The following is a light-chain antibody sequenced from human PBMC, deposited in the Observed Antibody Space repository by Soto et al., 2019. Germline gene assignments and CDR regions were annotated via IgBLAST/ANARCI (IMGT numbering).Light chain of an antibody. CDR2: DAS. J-gene: IGKJ2*01. Sequence: EIVLTQSPATLSLSPGERATLSCRSSQSVNTNLAWYQQKPGQAPSLLMYDASNRATGIPARFSGSGSGTDFTLTISSLEPEDFAVYYCQNRSNWPPYTFGQGTKVDIK. CDR1: QSVNTN. V-gene: IGKV3-11*01. CDR3: QNRSNWPPYT.